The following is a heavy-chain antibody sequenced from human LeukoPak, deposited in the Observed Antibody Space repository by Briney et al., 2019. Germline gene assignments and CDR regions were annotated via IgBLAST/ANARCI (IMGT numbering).Heavy chain of an antibody. D-gene: IGHD1-26*01. J-gene: IGHJ4*02. Sequence: GGSLRLSCAASGFTFSHYYMSWVRQAPGKGLEWVANIKQDGSEQFYLDSVKGRFTISRDNSKNTLYLQMNSLRAEDTAVYYCARSPGELLLVDYWGQGTLVTVSS. V-gene: IGHV3-7*01. CDR1: GFTFSHYY. CDR3: ARSPGELLLVDY. CDR2: IKQDGSEQ.